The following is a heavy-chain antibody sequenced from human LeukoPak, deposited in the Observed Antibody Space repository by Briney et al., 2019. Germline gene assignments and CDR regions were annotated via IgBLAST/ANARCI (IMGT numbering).Heavy chain of an antibody. CDR3: ARDSPYGTAGY. D-gene: IGHD2-8*02. CDR1: GFTFSKYN. V-gene: IGHV3-21*01. CDR2: ISSISTSI. Sequence: GGSLRLSCAASGFTFSKYNMNWVGQAPGEGLECVSSISSISTSIYYPASVKALFTISSDNTNNSLYLQMNSLRAQDTAVYYCARDSPYGTAGYWGQGTLVTVSS. J-gene: IGHJ4*02.